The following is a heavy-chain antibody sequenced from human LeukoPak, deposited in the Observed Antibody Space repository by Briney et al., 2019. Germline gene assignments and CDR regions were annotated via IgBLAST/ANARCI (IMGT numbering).Heavy chain of an antibody. V-gene: IGHV3-11*01. CDR1: GFTFRDYY. CDR2: ISSSGSTI. CDR3: ARGAYNWKWHSSYYFDY. J-gene: IGHJ4*02. Sequence: GRSLRLSCADSGFTFRDYYMSWIRQAPGQWLDLDSYISSSGSTIYYAVSEKGRFTISRDNAKNSLYLQMTSLRAEDTAVYYWARGAYNWKWHSSYYFDYWGQGTLVTVSS. D-gene: IGHD1-20*01.